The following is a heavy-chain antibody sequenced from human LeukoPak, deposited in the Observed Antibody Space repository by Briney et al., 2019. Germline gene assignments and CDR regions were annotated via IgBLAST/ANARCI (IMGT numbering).Heavy chain of an antibody. D-gene: IGHD3-16*01. CDR3: ATDVYYRDSTGYFDN. CDR1: GFIFSTYG. Sequence: GGSLRLSCAASGFIFSTYGMHWVRQAPGKGLEWVTFIQYDGGNKNYADSVRGRFTISRDNSKNTLYLQMNSLRAEDTAVYYCATDVYYRDSTGYFDNWGQGTLVTVSS. CDR2: IQYDGGNK. V-gene: IGHV3-30*02. J-gene: IGHJ4*03.